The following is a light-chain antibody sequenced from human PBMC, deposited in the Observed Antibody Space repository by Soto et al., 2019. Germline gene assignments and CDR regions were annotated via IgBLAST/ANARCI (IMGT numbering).Light chain of an antibody. V-gene: IGLV2-14*01. CDR2: EVN. Sequence: QSVLTQPASVSGSPGQSVTISCTGASSDVGGYDYVSWYQQHPGKAPKLILYEVNIRPSGVSNHFSGSKSGNTASLIISGLQSDDEADYYCSSYSTTSTLVFGSGTKVTVL. CDR3: SSYSTTSTLV. J-gene: IGLJ1*01. CDR1: SSDVGGYDY.